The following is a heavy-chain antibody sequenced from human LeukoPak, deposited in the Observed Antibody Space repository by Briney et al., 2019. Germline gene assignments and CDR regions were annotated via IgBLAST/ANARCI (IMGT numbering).Heavy chain of an antibody. V-gene: IGHV3-30-3*01. Sequence: GGSLRLSCAASGFTFSSYAMHWVRQAPGKGLEWVAVISYDGSNKYYADYVKGRFTISRDNSKNTLYLQMNSLRAEDTAVYYCARDLGWCLDYWGQGTLVTVSS. CDR1: GFTFSSYA. J-gene: IGHJ4*02. D-gene: IGHD4-23*01. CDR3: ARDLGWCLDY. CDR2: ISYDGSNK.